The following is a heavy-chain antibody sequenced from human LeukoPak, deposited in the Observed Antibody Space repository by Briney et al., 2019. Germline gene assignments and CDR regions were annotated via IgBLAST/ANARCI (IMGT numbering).Heavy chain of an antibody. CDR3: ARVGTVVATIFDY. CDR2: INPNSGGT. CDR1: GHTFTDYY. Sequence: GASVKVSCKASGHTFTDYYIHWVRQAPGQGLEWMGWINPNSGGTNYAQNFQGRVTMTRGTSISTAYMELRRLRSDDTAVYYCARVGTVVATIFDYWGQGTLVTVSS. V-gene: IGHV1-2*02. D-gene: IGHD5-12*01. J-gene: IGHJ4*02.